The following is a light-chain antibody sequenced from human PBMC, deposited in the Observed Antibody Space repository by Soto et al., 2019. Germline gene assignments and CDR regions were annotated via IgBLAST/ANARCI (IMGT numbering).Light chain of an antibody. Sequence: AIRMTQSPSSFSASTGDRVSITCRATQDIGTYLAWYQQIPGKAPKLLIYDASTLQTGVPSRFRGSGSGTDFTLTISYLQSEDFGTYYCQQFYNYPQTFGQGTKVDIK. CDR3: QQFYNYPQT. CDR1: QDIGTY. V-gene: IGKV1-8*01. CDR2: DAS. J-gene: IGKJ1*01.